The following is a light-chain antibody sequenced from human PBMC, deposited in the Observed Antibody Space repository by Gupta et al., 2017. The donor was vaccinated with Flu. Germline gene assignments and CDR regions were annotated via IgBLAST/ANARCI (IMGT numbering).Light chain of an antibody. CDR2: SNI. J-gene: IGLJ2*01. CDR1: TSNIGIHF. V-gene: IGLV1-47*02. CDR3: AAWDASLGAVV. Sequence: QSVLTQPPSASGTPGQRVTISCSGSTSNIGIHFVYWYQQLPGVAPRLLVYSNIERPSGVPDRFAGSKSGTSAYRDISGVRSEDEACYYGAAWDASLGAVVFGGGTNLTVL.